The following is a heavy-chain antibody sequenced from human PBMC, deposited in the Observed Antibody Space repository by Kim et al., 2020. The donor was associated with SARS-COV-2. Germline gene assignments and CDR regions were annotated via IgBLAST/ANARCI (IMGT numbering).Heavy chain of an antibody. Sequence: GESLKISCKGSGYSFTSYWIGWVRQMPGKGLEWMGIIYPGDSDTRYSPSFQGQVTISADKSISTTYLQWSSMKAPDTAMYYCARFLPYYFEYWGQGTLVTVSA. CDR3: ARFLPYYFEY. CDR1: GYSFTSYW. CDR2: IYPGDSDT. J-gene: IGHJ4*02. V-gene: IGHV5-51*01.